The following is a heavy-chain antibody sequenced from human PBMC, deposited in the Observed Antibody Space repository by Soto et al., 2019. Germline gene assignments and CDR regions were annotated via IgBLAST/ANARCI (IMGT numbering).Heavy chain of an antibody. CDR1: GYTFTSYA. CDR2: INAGNGNT. CDR3: ARAYLDPRKGVDP. D-gene: IGHD3-9*01. V-gene: IGHV1-3*01. J-gene: IGHJ5*02. Sequence: ASVKVSCKASGYTFTSYAMHWVRQAPGQRLEWMGWINAGNGNTKYSQKFQGRVTITRDTSASTAYMELSSLRSEDTAVYYCARAYLDPRKGVDPWGQGTLVTVSS.